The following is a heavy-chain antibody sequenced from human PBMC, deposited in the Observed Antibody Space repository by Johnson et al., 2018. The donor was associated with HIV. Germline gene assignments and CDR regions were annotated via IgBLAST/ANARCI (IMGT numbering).Heavy chain of an antibody. D-gene: IGHD6-6*01. CDR3: ARDLRPAFDI. CDR2: IKRDGSEK. Sequence: VQLVESGGGLVQPGGSLRPSCAASGFTFGSDWMSWVRQAPGKGLEWVANIKRDGSEKYYVDSVKGRFTISRDNAKNSLYLQMNSLRTEDTAVYYCARDLRPAFDIWGQGTMVTVSS. CDR1: GFTFGSDW. V-gene: IGHV3-7*01. J-gene: IGHJ3*02.